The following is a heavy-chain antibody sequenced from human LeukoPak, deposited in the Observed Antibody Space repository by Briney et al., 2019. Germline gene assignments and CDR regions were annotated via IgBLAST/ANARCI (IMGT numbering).Heavy chain of an antibody. CDR3: ARDYFEVVVVPAAMGRGYYYYYMDV. CDR1: GFTFSSYE. Sequence: GGSLRLSCAASGFTFSSYEMNWVRQAPGKGLEWVSYISSSGSTIYYADSVKGRFTISRDNAKNSLYLQMNSLRAEDTAVYYCARDYFEVVVVPAAMGRGYYYYYMDVWGKGTTVTVSS. CDR2: ISSSGSTI. D-gene: IGHD2-2*01. J-gene: IGHJ6*03. V-gene: IGHV3-48*03.